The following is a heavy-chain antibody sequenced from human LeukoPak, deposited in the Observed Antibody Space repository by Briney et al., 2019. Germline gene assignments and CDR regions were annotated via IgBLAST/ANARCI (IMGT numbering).Heavy chain of an antibody. J-gene: IGHJ6*04. CDR1: GGSFSAYY. CDR3: ARTTYNWKGEAFYYYYGMDV. V-gene: IGHV4-34*01. Sequence: SETLSLTSAVYGGSFSAYYWSWIRQRPGKGREWVGEINHSGSTNYNPSFKSRVTISVDTSKNQLSLKLSSVTAAETAVYYCARTTYNWKGEAFYYYYGMDVWGKGTTVTVSS. CDR2: INHSGST. D-gene: IGHD1-1*01.